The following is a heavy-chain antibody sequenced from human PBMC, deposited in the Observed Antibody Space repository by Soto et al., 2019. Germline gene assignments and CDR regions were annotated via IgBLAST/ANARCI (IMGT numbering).Heavy chain of an antibody. V-gene: IGHV4-34*01. CDR2: INHSGST. CDR3: ERVSSQVARNMIVVVITIFDY. D-gene: IGHD3-22*01. J-gene: IGHJ4*02. Sequence: PSETLSLTCAVYGGSFSGYYWSWIRQPPGKGLEWIGEINHSGSTNYNPSLKSRVTISVDTSKNQFSLKLSSVTAADTAVYYCERVSSQVARNMIVVVITIFDYWGQGNLVTVS. CDR1: GGSFSGYY.